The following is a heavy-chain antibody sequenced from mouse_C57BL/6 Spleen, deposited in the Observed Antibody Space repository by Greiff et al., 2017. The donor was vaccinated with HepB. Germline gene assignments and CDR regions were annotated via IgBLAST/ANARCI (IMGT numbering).Heavy chain of an antibody. J-gene: IGHJ3*01. CDR1: GYTFTDYY. Sequence: QVQLQQSGAELVRPGASVKLSCKASGYTFTDYYINWVKQRPGQGLEWIARIYPGSGNTYYNEKFKGKATLTAEKSSSTAYMQLSSLTSEDSAVYFCARSEYDWFAYWGQGTLVTVSA. CDR3: ARSEYDWFAY. D-gene: IGHD2-4*01. V-gene: IGHV1-76*01. CDR2: IYPGSGNT.